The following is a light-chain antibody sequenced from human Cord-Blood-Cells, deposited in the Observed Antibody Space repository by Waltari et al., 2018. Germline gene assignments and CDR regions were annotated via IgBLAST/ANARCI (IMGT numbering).Light chain of an antibody. CDR2: EGS. CDR1: SSDVGRYNL. CDR3: CSYAGSSTSV. J-gene: IGLJ2*01. V-gene: IGLV2-23*01. Sequence: QSALTQPASVSGSPGQSITISCTGTSSDVGRYNLVPWYQQHPGKAPILMIYEGSKRPSGVSNRFSGSKSGNTASLTISGLQAEDEADYYCCSYAGSSTSVFGGGTKLTVL.